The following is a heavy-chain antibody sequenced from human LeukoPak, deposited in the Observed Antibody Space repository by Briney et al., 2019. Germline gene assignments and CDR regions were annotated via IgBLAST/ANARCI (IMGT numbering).Heavy chain of an antibody. CDR1: GGSISSYY. J-gene: IGHJ3*02. CDR2: IYYSGST. D-gene: IGHD3-22*01. Sequence: SETLSLTCTVSGGSISSYYWSWIRQPPGQGLEWIGYIYYSGSTNYNPSLKSRVTISVDTSKNQFSLKLSSVTAADTAVYYCARLQAPHYYDSSGYEHDAFDIWGQGTMVTVSS. CDR3: ARLQAPHYYDSSGYEHDAFDI. V-gene: IGHV4-59*08.